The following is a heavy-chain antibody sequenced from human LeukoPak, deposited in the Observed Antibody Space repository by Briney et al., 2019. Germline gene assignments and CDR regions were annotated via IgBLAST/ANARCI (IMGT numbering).Heavy chain of an antibody. D-gene: IGHD6-13*01. J-gene: IGHJ5*02. V-gene: IGHV3-11*01. CDR3: ARSGYSSRSVWFDP. CDR2: ISSSGSTI. CDR1: GFTFSDYY. Sequence: GGSLRLSCAASGFTFSDYYMSWIRQAPGKGLEWVSYISSSGSTIYYADSVKGRFTISRDNAKNSLYLQMNSLRAEDTAVYYSARSGYSSRSVWFDPWGQGTLVTVSS.